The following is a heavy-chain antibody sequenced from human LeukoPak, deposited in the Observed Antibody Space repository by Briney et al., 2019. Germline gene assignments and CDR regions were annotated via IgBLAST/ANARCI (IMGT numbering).Heavy chain of an antibody. CDR2: ISSSGSTI. CDR3: VRDDDRPDNGLDY. CDR1: GFTFSDYY. V-gene: IGHV3-11*04. D-gene: IGHD3-22*01. Sequence: GSLRLSCAASGFTFSDYYMSWIRQAPGKGLEWVSYISSSGSTIYCADSVKGRFTISRDNAKNSLYLQMNSLRAEDTAVYYCVRDDDRPDNGLDYWGQGTLVTVSS. J-gene: IGHJ4*02.